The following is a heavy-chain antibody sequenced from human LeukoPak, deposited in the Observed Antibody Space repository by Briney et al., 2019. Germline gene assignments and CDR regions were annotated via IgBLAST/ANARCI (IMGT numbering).Heavy chain of an antibody. J-gene: IGHJ4*02. CDR3: ASGGDDFWSGYYTGAHFDY. CDR2: FDPEDGET. Sequence: ASVKVSCKVSGYTLTELSMHWVRQAPGKGLEWIGGFDPEDGETIYAQKFQGRVTMTEDTSTDTAYMELSSLRSEDTAVYYCASGGDDFWSGYYTGAHFDYWGQGALVTVSS. CDR1: GYTLTELS. D-gene: IGHD3-3*01. V-gene: IGHV1-24*01.